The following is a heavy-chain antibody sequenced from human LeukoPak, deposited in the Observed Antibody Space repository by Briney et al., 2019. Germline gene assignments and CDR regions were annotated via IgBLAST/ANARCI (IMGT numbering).Heavy chain of an antibody. V-gene: IGHV3-11*01. Sequence: GGSLRLSCAASGFTFSDYYMTWIRQAPGKGLEWVSYITSSGSTIHYTDSVKGRFTISRDNAKDSLFLQMNSLRADDTAIYYCARVISGTYGLDYWGQGTLVTVSS. CDR1: GFTFSDYY. D-gene: IGHD3-10*01. CDR2: ITSSGSTI. J-gene: IGHJ4*02. CDR3: ARVISGTYGLDY.